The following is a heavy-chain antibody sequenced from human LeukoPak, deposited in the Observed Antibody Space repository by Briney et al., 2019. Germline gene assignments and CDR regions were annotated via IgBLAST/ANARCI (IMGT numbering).Heavy chain of an antibody. Sequence: PGGSLRLSCAASGFTLSSYWMSWVRQAPGEGLEWVSYISSSGSTIYYADSVKGRFTISRDNAKNSLYLQMNSLRAEDTAVYYCAREGDIYDSSGPYPRALDYWGQGTLVTVSS. CDR2: ISSSGSTI. CDR3: AREGDIYDSSGPYPRALDY. CDR1: GFTLSSYW. D-gene: IGHD3-22*01. J-gene: IGHJ4*02. V-gene: IGHV3-48*04.